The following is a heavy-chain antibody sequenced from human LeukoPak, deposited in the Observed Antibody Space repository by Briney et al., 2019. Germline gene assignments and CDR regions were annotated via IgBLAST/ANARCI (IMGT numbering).Heavy chain of an antibody. CDR3: ARGRTLNYGSGSYYPSHFGMDV. CDR1: GGSFSGYY. Sequence: SETLSLTCAVYGGSFSGYYWSWIRQPPGKGLEWIGYIYYSGSTYYNPSLKSRVTISVDTSKNQFSLKLSSVTAADTAVYYCARGRTLNYGSGSYYPSHFGMDVWGQGTTVTVSS. D-gene: IGHD3-10*01. V-gene: IGHV4-30-4*01. J-gene: IGHJ6*02. CDR2: IYYSGST.